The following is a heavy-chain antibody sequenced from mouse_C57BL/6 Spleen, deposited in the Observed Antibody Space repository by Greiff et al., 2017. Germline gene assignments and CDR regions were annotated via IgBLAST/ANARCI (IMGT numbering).Heavy chain of an antibody. CDR3: ARQDYGSSSYAMDY. D-gene: IGHD1-1*01. J-gene: IGHJ4*01. Sequence: VHLVESGPGLVAPSQSLSITCTVSGFSLTSYGVHWVRQPPGKGLEWLVVIWSDGSTTYNSALKSRLSISKDNSKSQVFLKMNSLQTDDTAMYXCARQDYGSSSYAMDYWGQGTSVTVSS. CDR1: GFSLTSYG. V-gene: IGHV2-6-1*01. CDR2: IWSDGST.